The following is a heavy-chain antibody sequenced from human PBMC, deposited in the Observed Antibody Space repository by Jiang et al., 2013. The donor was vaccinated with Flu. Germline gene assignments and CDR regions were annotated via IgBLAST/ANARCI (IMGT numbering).Heavy chain of an antibody. CDR1: GYTFTSYA. D-gene: IGHD3-10*01. J-gene: IGHJ6*02. V-gene: IGHV7-4-1*02. CDR3: AREKSLLWFGELLYYYYYGMDV. CDR2: INTNTGNP. Sequence: SGSELKKPGASVKVSCKASGYTFTSYAMNWVRQAPGQGLEWMGWINTNTGNPTYAQGFTGRFVFSLDTSVSTAYLQISSLKAEDTAVYYCAREKSLLWFGELLYYYYYGMDVWGQGTTVTVSS.